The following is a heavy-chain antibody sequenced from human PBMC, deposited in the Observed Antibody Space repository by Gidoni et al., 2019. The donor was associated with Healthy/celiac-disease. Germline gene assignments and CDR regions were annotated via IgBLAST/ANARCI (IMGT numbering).Heavy chain of an antibody. CDR1: GYTLTELS. CDR2: FDPEDGET. D-gene: IGHD3-22*01. V-gene: IGHV1-24*01. J-gene: IGHJ4*02. Sequence: QVQLVQSGAEVNKPGASVKVSCMVSGYTLTELSMPWVRQAPGKGLEWMGGFDPEDGETIYEQKFQGRVTMTEDTSTDTAYMELSSLRSEDTAVYYCARGYYDSSGYYYFDYWGQGTLVTVSS. CDR3: ARGYYDSSGYYYFDY.